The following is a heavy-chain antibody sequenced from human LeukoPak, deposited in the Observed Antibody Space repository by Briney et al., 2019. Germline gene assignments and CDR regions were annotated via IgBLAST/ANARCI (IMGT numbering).Heavy chain of an antibody. CDR2: IIPIFGTA. J-gene: IGHJ6*03. CDR1: GGTFSSYA. D-gene: IGHD3-9*01. Sequence: SVKVSCKASGGTFSSYAISWVRQAPGQGLEWMGGIIPIFGTANYAQKFQGRVTITADKSTSTAYMELSSLRSEDTAVYYCARASAGARYFDWLLGNHYYYYYYMDVWGKGTTVTVSS. CDR3: ARASAGARYFDWLLGNHYYYYYYMDV. V-gene: IGHV1-69*06.